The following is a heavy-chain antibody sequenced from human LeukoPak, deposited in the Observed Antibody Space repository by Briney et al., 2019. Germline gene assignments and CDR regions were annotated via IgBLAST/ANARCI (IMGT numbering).Heavy chain of an antibody. CDR1: GGSFSGYY. V-gene: IGHV4-34*01. D-gene: IGHD3-22*01. CDR2: INHSGST. J-gene: IGHJ4*02. CDR3: ASLGYDGSALHHFDY. Sequence: SETLSLTCAVYGGSFSGYYWSWIRQPPGKGLEWIGEINHSGSTNYNPSLKSRVTISVDTSKNQFSLKLSSVTAADTAVYYCASLGYDGSALHHFDYWGQGTLVTVSS.